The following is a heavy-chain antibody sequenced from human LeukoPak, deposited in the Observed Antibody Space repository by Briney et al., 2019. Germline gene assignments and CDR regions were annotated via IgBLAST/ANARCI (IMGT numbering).Heavy chain of an antibody. Sequence: PGGSRKLSLQAPGFPFSASAMHWFRQATGKVLDWASPIGTAGDTYYTGSVKGRFTISRENAKNSLYLQMNSLRAGDTAVYYCARVAKERVGGVYYFDYWGQGTLVTVSS. CDR1: GFPFSASA. CDR3: ARVAKERVGGVYYFDY. CDR2: IGTAGDT. D-gene: IGHD1-1*01. J-gene: IGHJ4*02. V-gene: IGHV3-13*01.